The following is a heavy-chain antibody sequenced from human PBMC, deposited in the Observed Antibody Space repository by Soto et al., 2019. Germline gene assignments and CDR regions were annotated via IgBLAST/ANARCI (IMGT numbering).Heavy chain of an antibody. CDR1: GGTFSRYA. D-gene: IGHD7-27*01. J-gene: IGHJ6*02. Sequence: QVQLVQSGAEVKKPGSSVKVSCKASGGTFSRYAITWVRQAPGQGLEWMGGIIPIFGTANYAQKFQGRVTLTAVESTSTAYMGLSRLISEVTSVFYTATTEMGNYYYGLDVWGQGTTVTVSS. V-gene: IGHV1-69*12. CDR3: ATTEMGNYYYGLDV. CDR2: IIPIFGTA.